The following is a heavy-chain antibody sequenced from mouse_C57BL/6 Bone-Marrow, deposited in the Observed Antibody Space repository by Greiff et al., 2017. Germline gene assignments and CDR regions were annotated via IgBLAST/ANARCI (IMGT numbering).Heavy chain of an antibody. CDR1: GFTFSSYA. J-gene: IGHJ3*01. Sequence: EVKVEESGEGLVKPGGSLKLSCAASGFTFSSYAMSWVRQTPEKRLEWVAYISSGGDYNYYADTVKGRFTISSDNAKNTLYLQMSSLKSEDTAMYSCTRAYYDYWFAYWGQGTLVTVSA. CDR2: ISSGGDYN. D-gene: IGHD2-4*01. V-gene: IGHV5-9-1*02. CDR3: TRAYYDYWFAY.